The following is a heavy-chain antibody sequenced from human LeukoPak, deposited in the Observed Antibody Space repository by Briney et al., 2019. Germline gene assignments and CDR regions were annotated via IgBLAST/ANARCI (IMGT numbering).Heavy chain of an antibody. V-gene: IGHV4-4*07. CDR1: GGSISSYY. CDR2: IYTSGST. CDR3: ARDKDSIGYIGSFDI. J-gene: IGHJ3*02. Sequence: SETLSLTCTVSGGSISSYYWSWIRQPAGKGLEWIGRIYTSGSTNYNPSLKSRVTMSVDTSKNQFSLKLSSVTAADTAVYYCARDKDSIGYIGSFDIWGQGTMVTVSS. D-gene: IGHD3-22*01.